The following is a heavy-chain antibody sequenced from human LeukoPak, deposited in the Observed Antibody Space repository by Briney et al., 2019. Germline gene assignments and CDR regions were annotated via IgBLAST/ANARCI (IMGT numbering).Heavy chain of an antibody. Sequence: SETLSLTCTISGDITHYWGWIRQPPGKGLECIGSIYFSGSVYYNPSLRSRVTISLDTSTKQLSLKLTSVTAADTAIYYCAKHNGGGIVSYVAPGPPDYFDHWGQGALVTVSS. D-gene: IGHD1-26*01. CDR1: GDITHY. CDR3: AKHNGGGIVSYVAPGPPDYFDH. V-gene: IGHV4-39*01. J-gene: IGHJ4*02. CDR2: IYFSGSV.